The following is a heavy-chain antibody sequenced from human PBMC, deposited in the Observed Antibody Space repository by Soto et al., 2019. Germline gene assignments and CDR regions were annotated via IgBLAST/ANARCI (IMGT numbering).Heavy chain of an antibody. D-gene: IGHD3-9*01. V-gene: IGHV4-59*01. J-gene: IGHJ5*02. CDR1: GGSISNYY. Sequence: QVQLQESGPGLVKPSETLSLTCTVSGGSISNYYWSWIRQPPGKGLEWIGHIYNSESTNYNPSLKSRVTISVDTSKNQFSLKLSSVTAADTAVYYCARGLRLRYTDWLDPWGQGTLVTVSS. CDR3: ARGLRLRYTDWLDP. CDR2: IYNSEST.